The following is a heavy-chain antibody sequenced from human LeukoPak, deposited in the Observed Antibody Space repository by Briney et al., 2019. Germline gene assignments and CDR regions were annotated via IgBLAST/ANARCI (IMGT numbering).Heavy chain of an antibody. CDR1: GFTLRSYA. J-gene: IGHJ4*02. Sequence: PRGSLRLSCAASGFTLRSYAMSSVRPAPGKGVGWVSAISGSGGGTSHADSGKGRFTISRDNSKNPRYLQMNSLRAEDTAVYYCAKDISSSTSCYAADYWGQGTLVTISS. V-gene: IGHV3-23*01. CDR3: AKDISSSTSCYAADY. D-gene: IGHD2-2*01. CDR2: ISGSGGGT.